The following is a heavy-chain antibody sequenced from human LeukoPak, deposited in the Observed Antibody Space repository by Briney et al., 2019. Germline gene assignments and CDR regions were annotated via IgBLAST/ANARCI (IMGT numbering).Heavy chain of an antibody. D-gene: IGHD1-20*01. J-gene: IGHJ3*02. V-gene: IGHV3-30*18. CDR1: GFTFSSYG. Sequence: PGRSLRLSCAASGFTFSSYGMHWARQAPGKGLEWVAVISYDGSNKYYADSVKGRFTISRDNSKNTLYLQMNSLRAEDTAVYYCAKGGLYNWNDGDAFDIWGQGTMVTVSS. CDR2: ISYDGSNK. CDR3: AKGGLYNWNDGDAFDI.